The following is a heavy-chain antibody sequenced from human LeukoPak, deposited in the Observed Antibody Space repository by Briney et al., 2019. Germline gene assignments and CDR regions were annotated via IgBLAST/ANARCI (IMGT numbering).Heavy chain of an antibody. J-gene: IGHJ6*02. V-gene: IGHV3-53*01. CDR2: IYSGGST. Sequence: GGSLRLSCAVSGFTVSSNYMSWVRQAPGKGLEWVSVIYSGGSTYYADSVKGRFTISRDNSKNTLYIQMNSLRAEDTAVYYCARDRNSDHTYYGMDVWGQGTTVTVSS. D-gene: IGHD3-10*01. CDR3: ARDRNSDHTYYGMDV. CDR1: GFTVSSNY.